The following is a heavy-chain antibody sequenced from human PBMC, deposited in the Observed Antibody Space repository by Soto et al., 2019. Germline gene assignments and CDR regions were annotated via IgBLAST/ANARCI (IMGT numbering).Heavy chain of an antibody. CDR1: GFTFSSYS. CDR3: ARDQQWLVPFDAFDI. D-gene: IGHD6-19*01. V-gene: IGHV3-48*02. CDR2: ISSSSSTI. Sequence: PGGSLRLSCAASGFTFSSYSMNWVRQAPGKGLEWVSYISSSSSTIYYADSVKGRFTISRDNAKNSLYLQMNSLRDEDTAVYYCARDQQWLVPFDAFDIWGQGTMVTVSS. J-gene: IGHJ3*02.